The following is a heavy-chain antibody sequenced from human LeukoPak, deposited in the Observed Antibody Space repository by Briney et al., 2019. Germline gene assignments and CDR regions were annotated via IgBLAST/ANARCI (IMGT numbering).Heavy chain of an antibody. J-gene: IGHJ4*02. CDR1: GFTFSSYR. Sequence: PGGSLRLSCAASGFTFSSYRMSWVRQAPGKGLEWVAIIKQDGTEKYYVDSVKGRFTISRDNAKNSLYLQMNSLRAEDTAVYYCARGVGATHFDYWGQGTLVTVSS. CDR2: IKQDGTEK. CDR3: ARGVGATHFDY. D-gene: IGHD1-26*01. V-gene: IGHV3-7*04.